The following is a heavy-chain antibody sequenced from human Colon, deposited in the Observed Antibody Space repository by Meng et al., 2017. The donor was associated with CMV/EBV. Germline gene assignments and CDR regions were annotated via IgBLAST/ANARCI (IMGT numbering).Heavy chain of an antibody. CDR2: VSHSGSS. D-gene: IGHD3-3*01. J-gene: IGHJ6*02. V-gene: IGHV4-34*01. CDR1: GGSFSEYH. CDR3: ARGRRNFGVNFYYDGMDV. Sequence: GSLRLSCAVYGGSFSEYHWNWIRQPPGKGLEWVGEVSHSGSSNYNPTLRSRLKMSADMSKKQFSLELSSVTAADTAVYFCARGRRNFGVNFYYDGMDVRGQGTTVTVSS.